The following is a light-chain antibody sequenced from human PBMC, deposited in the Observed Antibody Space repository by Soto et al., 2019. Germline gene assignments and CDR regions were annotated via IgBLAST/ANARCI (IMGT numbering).Light chain of an antibody. Sequence: DIQMTQSPSTLSASVGDRVTITCRASQSISSWLTWYQQKPGKAPKLLIYAASSLQSGVPSRFSGSGSGTDFTLTISSLQPEDFATYYCQQSYSTLPLTFGGGTKVDI. CDR1: QSISSW. V-gene: IGKV1-39*01. CDR3: QQSYSTLPLT. J-gene: IGKJ4*01. CDR2: AAS.